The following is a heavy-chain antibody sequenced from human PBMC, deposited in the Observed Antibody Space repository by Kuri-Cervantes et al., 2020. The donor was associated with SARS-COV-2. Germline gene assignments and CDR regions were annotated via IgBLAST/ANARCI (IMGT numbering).Heavy chain of an antibody. Sequence: GESLKISCAASGFTVSSNYMSWVRQAPGKGLEWVSVIYSGGSTYYADSVKGRFTISRDNAKNSLYLQMNSLRAEDTAVYYCARDRSFTPDYWGQGTLVTVSS. D-gene: IGHD3-10*01. CDR3: ARDRSFTPDY. CDR2: IYSGGST. V-gene: IGHV3-53*01. CDR1: GFTVSSNY. J-gene: IGHJ4*02.